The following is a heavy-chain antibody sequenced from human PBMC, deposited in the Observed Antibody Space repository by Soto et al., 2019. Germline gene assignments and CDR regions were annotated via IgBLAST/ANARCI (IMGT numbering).Heavy chain of an antibody. D-gene: IGHD1-26*01. CDR2: ISYYGSQK. J-gene: IGHJ6*02. V-gene: IGHV3-30*18. CDR1: GSSFSSYG. CDR3: AKDLVGGVRYYYGMDV. Sequence: SLRVWCASSGSSFSSYGMDWVRQAPGKGLEWVAVISYYGSQKYYADSVKGRFTISRDNSKNTLYLQMNSLRAEDKAVYYCAKDLVGGVRYYYGMDVWGQRLTVTVPS.